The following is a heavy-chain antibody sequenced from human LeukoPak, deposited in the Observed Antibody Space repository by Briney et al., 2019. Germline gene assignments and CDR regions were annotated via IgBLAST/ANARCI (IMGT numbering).Heavy chain of an antibody. D-gene: IGHD3-10*01. CDR3: AKDQLSRLLWFGESTFDY. V-gene: IGHV3-23*01. Sequence: GGSLRLSCAASGFTFSSYAMSWVRQARGKGREWVSALSCSGGSTYYADSVKGRFTISRDNSKHTLYLQMNSLRAEDTAVYYCAKDQLSRLLWFGESTFDYCGEGCLVTVSS. CDR2: LSCSGGST. CDR1: GFTFSSYA. J-gene: IGHJ4*02.